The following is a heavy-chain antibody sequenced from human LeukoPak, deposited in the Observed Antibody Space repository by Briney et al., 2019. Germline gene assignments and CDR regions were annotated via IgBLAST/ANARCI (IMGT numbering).Heavy chain of an antibody. Sequence: ASVKVSGKASGYSFTTYALHWVRQAPGQRPEWMGWITPGNGNTKYSQKFQGRVAITRDTTASTASLDLSSLRSEDTAVYYCAREAPSSTWSFDNWGQGTLVTVSS. V-gene: IGHV1-3*01. CDR3: AREAPSSTWSFDN. J-gene: IGHJ4*02. CDR1: GYSFTTYA. D-gene: IGHD6-13*01. CDR2: ITPGNGNT.